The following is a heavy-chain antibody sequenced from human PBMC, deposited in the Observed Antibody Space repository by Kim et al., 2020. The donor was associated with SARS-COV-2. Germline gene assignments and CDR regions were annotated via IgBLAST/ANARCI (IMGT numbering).Heavy chain of an antibody. CDR2: ISGIGGT. V-gene: IGHV3-23*01. D-gene: IGHD5-12*01. CDR1: GLTVSSYG. Sequence: GGSLRLSCAASGLTVSSYGMSWVRQAPGKGLEWVSSISGIGGTYYADSVKGRFTISRDSSKNTLYLQMNSLRAEDTAVYYCAKVMATIWAFDYWGQGTLV. J-gene: IGHJ4*02. CDR3: AKVMATIWAFDY.